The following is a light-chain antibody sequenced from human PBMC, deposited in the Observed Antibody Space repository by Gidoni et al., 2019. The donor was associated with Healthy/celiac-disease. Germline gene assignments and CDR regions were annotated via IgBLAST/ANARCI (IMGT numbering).Light chain of an antibody. CDR3: QQYKSYSPQT. CDR1: QSISSW. J-gene: IGKJ1*01. CDR2: KAS. Sequence: QITPAPSTLSASVGDRVTITCRASQSISSWLAWYQQKPGKAPKLLIYKASSLESGVPSRFSGSGSGTEFTLTISSLQPDDVATYYCQQYKSYSPQTFGQGTKVEIK. V-gene: IGKV1-5*03.